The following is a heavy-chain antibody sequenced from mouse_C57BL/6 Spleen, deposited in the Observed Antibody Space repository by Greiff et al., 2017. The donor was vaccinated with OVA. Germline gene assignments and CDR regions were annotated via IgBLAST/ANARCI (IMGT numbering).Heavy chain of an antibody. D-gene: IGHD4-1*02. Sequence: EVQLQQSGPGLVKPSQSLSLTCSVTGYSITSGYYWNWIRQFPGNKLEWMGYISYDGSNNYNPSLKNRISITRDTSKNQFFLKLNSVTTEDTATYYCATTDYYAMDYWGQGTSVTVSS. J-gene: IGHJ4*01. V-gene: IGHV3-6*01. CDR2: ISYDGSN. CDR1: GYSITSGYY. CDR3: ATTDYYAMDY.